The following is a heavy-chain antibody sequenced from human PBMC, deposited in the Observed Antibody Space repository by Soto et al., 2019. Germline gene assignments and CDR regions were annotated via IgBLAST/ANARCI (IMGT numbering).Heavy chain of an antibody. Sequence: QVQLQQWGAGLLKPSETLSLTCAVYGGSFSGYYWSWIRQPPGKGLEWIGEINHSGSTNYNPSLKVRVTIQVDTSKNQFSLKLSSVTAADTAVYYCARVRPSYGMDVWGQGTTVTVSS. CDR1: GGSFSGYY. CDR3: ARVRPSYGMDV. J-gene: IGHJ6*02. CDR2: INHSGST. V-gene: IGHV4-34*01. D-gene: IGHD6-6*01.